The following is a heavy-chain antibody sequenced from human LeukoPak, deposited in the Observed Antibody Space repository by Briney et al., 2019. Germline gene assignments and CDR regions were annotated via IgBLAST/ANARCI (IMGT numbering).Heavy chain of an antibody. Sequence: GGSLRLSCAASGFTFSSYAMSWVRQAPGEGLEWVSTVSGSNGNTHYADSVKGRFTISRDNSKNALYLRMNSLRAEDRAVYYCVRESPVAAVGRSWFDPWGQGTLITVSS. J-gene: IGHJ5*02. CDR3: VRESPVAAVGRSWFDP. D-gene: IGHD6-13*01. CDR2: VSGSNGNT. V-gene: IGHV3-23*01. CDR1: GFTFSSYA.